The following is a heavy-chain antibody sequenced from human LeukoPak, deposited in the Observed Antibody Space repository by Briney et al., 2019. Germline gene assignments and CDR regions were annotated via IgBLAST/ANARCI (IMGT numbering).Heavy chain of an antibody. CDR3: AKRLGGGIFDY. Sequence: GGSPRLSCAASGFTLSTYGVYWVRQAPGKGLEWVAFIRSDGSNQYYVDSVKGRFTISRDSSKNTLYLQMNSLRAEDTAVYYCAKRLGGGIFDYWGQGTLVTVSS. CDR2: IRSDGSNQ. CDR1: GFTLSTYG. J-gene: IGHJ4*02. D-gene: IGHD2-15*01. V-gene: IGHV3-30*02.